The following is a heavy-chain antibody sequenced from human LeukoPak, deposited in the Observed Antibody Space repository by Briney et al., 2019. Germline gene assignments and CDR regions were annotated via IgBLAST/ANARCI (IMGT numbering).Heavy chain of an antibody. V-gene: IGHV4-59*01. CDR2: IYYSGST. J-gene: IGHJ5*02. D-gene: IGHD3-10*01. CDR1: GGSISSYY. Sequence: SETLSLTCTVSGGSISSYYWSWIRQPPGKGLEWIGYIYYSGSTNYNPSLKSRVTISVDTSKNQFSLKLSSVTAADTAVYYCARAVHGGANYGSGSYYRVVWFDPWGQGTLVTVSS. CDR3: ARAVHGGANYGSGSYYRVVWFDP.